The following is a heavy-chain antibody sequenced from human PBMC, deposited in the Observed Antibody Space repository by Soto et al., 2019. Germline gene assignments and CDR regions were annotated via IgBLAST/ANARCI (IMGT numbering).Heavy chain of an antibody. CDR1: GFSLSTSGAG. V-gene: IGHV2-5*02. J-gene: IGHJ4*02. CDR2: IYWDDDK. Sequence: QITLKESGPTLVKPTQTLTLTCTFSGFSLSTSGAGVGWIRQPPGKALEWVALIYWDDDKRYSPSLKSRLTTTTATSKNHVVLTMTNVDPVDTATYYCAHRRSSSSKYYFDYWGQGTLVTVSS. D-gene: IGHD6-13*01. CDR3: AHRRSSSSKYYFDY.